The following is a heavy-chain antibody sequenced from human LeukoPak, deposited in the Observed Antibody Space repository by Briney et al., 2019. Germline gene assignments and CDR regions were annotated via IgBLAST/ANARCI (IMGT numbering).Heavy chain of an antibody. V-gene: IGHV3-33*08. D-gene: IGHD3-10*01. CDR3: ARRVAGSDYFDY. J-gene: IGHJ4*02. CDR2: IWYDGSNE. CDR1: GFTFSSYP. Sequence: GGSLRLSCAASGFTFSSYPMNWVRQAPGKGLEWVAVIWYDGSNENYADSVKGRFTISRDNSKSTLFLQMNSLRAEDTAVYYCARRVAGSDYFDYWGQGALVTVSS.